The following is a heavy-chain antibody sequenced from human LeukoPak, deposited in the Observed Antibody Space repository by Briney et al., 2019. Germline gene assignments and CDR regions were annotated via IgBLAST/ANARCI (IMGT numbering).Heavy chain of an antibody. CDR1: GFTLSSYS. CDR3: TREVAVAFYS. J-gene: IGHJ4*02. Sequence: TGGSLRLSCAASGFTLSSYSMNWVRQAPGKGLEWVSSISSTSSYIYYADSVKGRFTISRDNAKNSLYLQMNSLRAEDTAVYYCTREVAVAFYSWGQGTLVTVSS. V-gene: IGHV3-21*01. CDR2: ISSTSSYI. D-gene: IGHD6-19*01.